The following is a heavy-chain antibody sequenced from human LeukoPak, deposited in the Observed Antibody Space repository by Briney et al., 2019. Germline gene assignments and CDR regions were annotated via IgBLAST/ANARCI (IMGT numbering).Heavy chain of an antibody. CDR1: GFTFSSYA. Sequence: GGSLRLSCAASGFTFSSYAMHWVRQAPGKGLEWVAVISCDGSNKYYADSVKGRFTISRDNSKNTLYLQMNSLRAEDTAVYYCARETVVVVAATPFDYYDSSGPFDYWGQGTLVTVSS. J-gene: IGHJ4*02. CDR2: ISCDGSNK. D-gene: IGHD2-15*01. V-gene: IGHV3-30*04. CDR3: ARETVVVVAATPFDYYDSSGPFDY.